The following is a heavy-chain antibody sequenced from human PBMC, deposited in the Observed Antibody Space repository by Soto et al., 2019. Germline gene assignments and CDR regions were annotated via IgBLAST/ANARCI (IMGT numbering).Heavy chain of an antibody. Sequence: QVQLVESGGGVVQPGRSLRLSCAASGFTFSSYGMHWVRQAPGKGLEWVAVISYDGSNKYYVDSVKGRFTISRDNSKNTLYLQMNSLRAEDTAVYYCAKGSSRSDYWGQGTLVTVSS. D-gene: IGHD3-10*01. CDR2: ISYDGSNK. J-gene: IGHJ4*02. CDR1: GFTFSSYG. V-gene: IGHV3-30*18. CDR3: AKGSSRSDY.